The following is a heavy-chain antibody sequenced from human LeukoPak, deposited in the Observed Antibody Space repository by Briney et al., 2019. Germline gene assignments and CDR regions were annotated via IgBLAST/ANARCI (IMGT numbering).Heavy chain of an antibody. CDR2: VKSDGGGI. Sequence: GGSLRLSCAASGFTFSSYWMHWVRQAPGKGLEWVSRVKSDGGGINYGDSVKGRFTMSRDNAKNTLYLQMNSLRAEDTAVYYCARQAGSGFDYWGQGSLVTVSS. CDR1: GFTFSSYW. V-gene: IGHV3-74*01. D-gene: IGHD3-10*01. CDR3: ARQAGSGFDY. J-gene: IGHJ4*02.